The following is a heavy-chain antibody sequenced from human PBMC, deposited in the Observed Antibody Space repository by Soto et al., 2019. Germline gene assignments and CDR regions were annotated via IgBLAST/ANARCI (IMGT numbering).Heavy chain of an antibody. CDR1: GGSISSPNFY. V-gene: IGHV4-39*01. CDR3: ARHPSRRYYDSSGYYYPLVYGMEV. Sequence: SETLSLTCTVSGGSISSPNFYWSWIRQHPGKGLEWIGHIYYNGSTNYNPTLKSRVTISVDTSKNQFSLKLSSVTAADTAVYYCARHPSRRYYDSSGYYYPLVYGMEVWGQGTTVTVSS. CDR2: IYYNGST. J-gene: IGHJ6*02. D-gene: IGHD3-22*01.